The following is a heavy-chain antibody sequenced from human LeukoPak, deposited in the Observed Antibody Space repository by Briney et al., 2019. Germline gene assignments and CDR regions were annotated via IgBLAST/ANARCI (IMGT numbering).Heavy chain of an antibody. CDR2: ISGNAGST. J-gene: IGHJ5*02. CDR3: ARGRHIAA. CDR1: GFTLSSYA. Sequence: PGGSLRLSCAASGFTLSSYAMSWVRQAPGKGLEWVSLISGNAGSTYYADSVKGRFTISRHNSKNTLYLQMNSLRAEDTAVYYCARGRHIAAWGQGTLVTVSS. V-gene: IGHV3-23*01. D-gene: IGHD6-13*01.